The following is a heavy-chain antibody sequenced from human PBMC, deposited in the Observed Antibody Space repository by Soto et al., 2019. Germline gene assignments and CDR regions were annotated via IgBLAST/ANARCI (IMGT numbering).Heavy chain of an antibody. J-gene: IGHJ4*02. CDR1: GGSISSGGYY. D-gene: IGHD2-8*02. Sequence: KPSETLSLTCTVSGGSISSGGYYWSWIRPHPGKGLEWIGYINHSGSTYYNPSLKSRVTISVDTSKNQLSLKLTSVTAADTAVYYCARDKITGLFDYWGQGTLVTVSS. CDR2: INHSGST. V-gene: IGHV4-31*03. CDR3: ARDKITGLFDY.